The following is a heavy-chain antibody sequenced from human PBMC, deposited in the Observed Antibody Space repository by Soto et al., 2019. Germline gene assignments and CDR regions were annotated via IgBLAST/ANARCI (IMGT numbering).Heavy chain of an antibody. J-gene: IGHJ4*02. CDR1: VFTFSSYS. V-gene: IGHV3-48*02. D-gene: IGHD3-10*01. CDR3: ARDYTGSGSSYYFDS. CDR2: ISRSSRTI. Sequence: EVQLVESGGGLVQPGGSLRLSCAASVFTFSSYSMSWVRQAPGKGLEWVSYISRSSRTIYHADSVKGRFTISRDNAKNSLYLQMNSLRDEDTAVYYCARDYTGSGSSYYFDSWGQGTLVTVSS.